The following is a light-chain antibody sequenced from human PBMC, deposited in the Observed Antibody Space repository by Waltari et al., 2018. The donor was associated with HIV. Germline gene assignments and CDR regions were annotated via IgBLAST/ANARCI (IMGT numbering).Light chain of an antibody. CDR3: CSYAGSHWV. V-gene: IGLV2-11*01. CDR1: SSDVGGYNY. Sequence: QSALTQPRSVSGSPGQSVTISCTGTSSDVGGYNYVYWYQQHPGKAPTLMIYDVNKRPSGVPDRFSGSKSGNTASLTISGLQAEDEADYYCCSYAGSHWVFGGGTKLTVL. J-gene: IGLJ3*02. CDR2: DVN.